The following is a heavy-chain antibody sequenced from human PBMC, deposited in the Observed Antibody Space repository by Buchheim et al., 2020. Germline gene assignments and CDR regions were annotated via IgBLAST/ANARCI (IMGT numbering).Heavy chain of an antibody. CDR2: INPSGGST. V-gene: IGHV1-46*03. D-gene: IGHD2-2*01. Sequence: QVQLVQSGAEVKKPGASVKVSCKASGYTFTSYYMHWVRQAPGQGLEWMGIINPSGGSTSYAQKFQGRVNMTRDTSTSTVHMELSSLRSEDTAVYYCASAYCSSTSCYGVYYYYGMDVWGQGTT. J-gene: IGHJ6*02. CDR3: ASAYCSSTSCYGVYYYYGMDV. CDR1: GYTFTSYY.